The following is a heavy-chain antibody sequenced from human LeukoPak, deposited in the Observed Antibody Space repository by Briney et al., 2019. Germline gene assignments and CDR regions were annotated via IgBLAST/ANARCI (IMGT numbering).Heavy chain of an antibody. V-gene: IGHV4-59*06. Sequence: SETLSLTCAVSGASISAYYWTWIRQPPGGGLEWIGYIYYSGSTYYYPSLKSRVTISVDTSKNQFSLKLSSVTAADTAVYYCARWDCSSTSCPKARFDPWGQGTLVTVSS. J-gene: IGHJ5*02. CDR2: IYYSGST. D-gene: IGHD2-2*01. CDR3: ARWDCSSTSCPKARFDP. CDR1: GASISAYY.